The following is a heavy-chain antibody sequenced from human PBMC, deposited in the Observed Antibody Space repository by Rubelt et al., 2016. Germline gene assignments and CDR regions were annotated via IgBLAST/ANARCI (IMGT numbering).Heavy chain of an antibody. CDR2: ISDAGTNT. D-gene: IGHD2-8*02. Sequence: GGGVVQPGRSLRLSCAASGFAFSSYTIHWVRQAPGKGLEWVALISDAGTNTYYADSVKGRFTISRDDSRNMLYLQVNSLRAEDTAVYYCARDGTQTWWYGMDVWGKGTTVTVSS. J-gene: IGHJ6*04. CDR3: ARDGTQTWWYGMDV. CDR1: GFAFSSYT. V-gene: IGHV3-30*04.